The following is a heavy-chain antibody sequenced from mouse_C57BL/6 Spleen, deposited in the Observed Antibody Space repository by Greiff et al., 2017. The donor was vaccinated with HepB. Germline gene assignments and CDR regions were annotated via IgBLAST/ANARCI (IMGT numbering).Heavy chain of an antibody. V-gene: IGHV1-55*01. CDR1: GYTFTNYW. D-gene: IGHD2-2*01. Sequence: QVQLQQSGAELVKPGASVKMSCKASGYTFTNYWITWVKQRPGQGLEWIGDIYPGSGSTNYNEKFKSKATLTVDTSSSTAYMQLSSLTSEDSAVYYCAREFYGYDGRAWFAYWGQGTLVTVSA. CDR2: IYPGSGST. CDR3: AREFYGYDGRAWFAY. J-gene: IGHJ3*01.